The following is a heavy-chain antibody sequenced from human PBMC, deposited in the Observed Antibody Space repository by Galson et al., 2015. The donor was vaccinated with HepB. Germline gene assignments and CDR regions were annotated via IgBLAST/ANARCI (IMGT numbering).Heavy chain of an antibody. J-gene: IGHJ4*02. CDR3: ARDVGQWLVPEDRGLDY. Sequence: SETLSLTCTVSGGSISGYYWSWIRQPAGKGLEWIGRIYSSGSTNYNPSLKSRVTMSVDTSKNQFSLKLNSVTAADTAVYYCARDVGQWLVPEDRGLDYWGQGTLVTVSS. D-gene: IGHD6-19*01. CDR1: GGSISGYY. V-gene: IGHV4-4*07. CDR2: IYSSGST.